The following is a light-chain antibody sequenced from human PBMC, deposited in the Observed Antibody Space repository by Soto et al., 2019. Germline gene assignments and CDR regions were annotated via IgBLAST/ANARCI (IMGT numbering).Light chain of an antibody. CDR3: SSYTSSSLYV. V-gene: IGLV2-14*01. J-gene: IGLJ1*01. CDR1: SSDIGGHHF. CDR2: EVT. Sequence: QSVRTQPASVSGSPGQSITISCTGTSSDIGGHHFVSWYQQQSGKAPKLVIYEVTDRPSGVSDRFSGSKSGNTASLTLSGLQPEDEADYYCSSYTSSSLYVFGTGTKVTVL.